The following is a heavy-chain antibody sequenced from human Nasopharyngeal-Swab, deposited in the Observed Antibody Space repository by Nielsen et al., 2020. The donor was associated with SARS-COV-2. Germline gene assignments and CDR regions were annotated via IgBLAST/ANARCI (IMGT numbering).Heavy chain of an antibody. CDR1: GFTFSSYS. CDR2: ISSSCSYI. Sequence: GGSLRLSCAASGFTFSSYSMNWVRQAPGKGLEWVSSISSSCSYIYYADSVKGRFTISRDNAKNSLYLQMNSLRAEDTAVYYCARDVWITMVRGVIDYWGQGTLVTVSS. CDR3: ARDVWITMVRGVIDY. J-gene: IGHJ4*02. V-gene: IGHV3-21*01. D-gene: IGHD3-10*01.